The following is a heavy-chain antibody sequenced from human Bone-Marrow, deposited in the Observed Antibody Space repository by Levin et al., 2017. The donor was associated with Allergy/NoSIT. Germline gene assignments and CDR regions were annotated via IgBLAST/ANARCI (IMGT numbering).Heavy chain of an antibody. Sequence: GGSLRLSCAASGFTFSSPAMSWVRQAPGKGLEWVSTIGSSGGSTYYADSVRGRFTISRDNSRNLVYLQMNTLRADDTALYYCAKGEDASLSQFAFWGQGTLVTVSA. CDR3: AKGEDASLSQFAF. CDR2: IGSSGGST. D-gene: IGHD3-16*02. J-gene: IGHJ4*02. CDR1: GFTFSSPA. V-gene: IGHV3-23*01.